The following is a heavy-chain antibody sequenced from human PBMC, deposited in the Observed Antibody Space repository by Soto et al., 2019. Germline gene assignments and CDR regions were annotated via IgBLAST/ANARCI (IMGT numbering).Heavy chain of an antibody. CDR3: ARGMYGSGSYYIGDAFDM. J-gene: IGHJ3*02. V-gene: IGHV3-53*01. D-gene: IGHD3-10*01. Sequence: HPWGSLLLSCALSVFTVSYKYMDWVRQAPGKGLEWVSVIYRGGDTFYADSVKGRFTISRDNSKNTLYLQMNSLRAEDTAVYYCARGMYGSGSYYIGDAFDMWGQGTMVTV. CDR1: VFTVSYKY. CDR2: IYRGGDT.